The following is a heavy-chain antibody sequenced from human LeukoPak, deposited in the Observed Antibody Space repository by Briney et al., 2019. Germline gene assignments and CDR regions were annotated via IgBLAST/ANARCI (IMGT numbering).Heavy chain of an antibody. CDR2: IKQDGSEK. D-gene: IGHD2/OR15-2a*01. J-gene: IGHJ4*02. V-gene: IGHV3-7*01. CDR1: GFTFSSYW. CDR3: ARDFYDGFALDY. Sequence: GGSLRLSSAASGFTFSSYWMSWVRQAPGKGLEWVANIKQDGSEKYYVDSVKGRFTISRDNARNSLYLQMDNLRAEDTGVYYCARDFYDGFALDYWGQGTLVTVSS.